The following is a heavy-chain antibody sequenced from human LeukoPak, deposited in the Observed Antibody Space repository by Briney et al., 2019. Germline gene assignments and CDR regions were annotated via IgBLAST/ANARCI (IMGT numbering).Heavy chain of an antibody. J-gene: IGHJ1*01. CDR1: GFTFSRHG. V-gene: IGHV3-30*18. Sequence: GGSLRLSCAASGFTFSRHGMDWVRQGPRQGVGWLTIIAYDGSYVYYADSVKGRFTISRDNSKNTLYLQMNSLETEDTAMYYCANWAGGNSDGTYEHWGQGTLVTVSS. D-gene: IGHD4-23*01. CDR3: ANWAGGNSDGTYEH. CDR2: IAYDGSYV.